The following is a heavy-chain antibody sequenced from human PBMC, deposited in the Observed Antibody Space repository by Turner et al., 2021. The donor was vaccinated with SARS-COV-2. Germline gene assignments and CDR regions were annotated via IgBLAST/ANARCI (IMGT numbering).Heavy chain of an antibody. CDR2: ISADNSNT. Sequence: QVQLVQSGAAVKKPGASVKVSCKASGYTFITYASTWVRQAPGQGLEWMGWISADNSNTNYAQKLQGRVTMTTDTSTSTAYMELMSVRSDDTAVYYCARVLLCCGECYGVDYWGQGTLVTVSS. CDR1: GYTFITYA. J-gene: IGHJ4*02. V-gene: IGHV1-18*04. D-gene: IGHD2-21*01. CDR3: ARVLLCCGECYGVDY.